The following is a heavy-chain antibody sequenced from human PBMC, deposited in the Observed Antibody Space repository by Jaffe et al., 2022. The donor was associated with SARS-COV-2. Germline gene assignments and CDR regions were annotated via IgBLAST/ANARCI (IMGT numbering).Heavy chain of an antibody. D-gene: IGHD2-15*01. V-gene: IGHV3-30-3*01. Sequence: QVQLVESGGGVVQPGRSLRLSCAASGFTFSSYAMHWVRQAPGKGLEWVAVISYDGSNKYYADSVKGRFTISRDNSKNTLYLQMNSLRAEDTAVYYCAREQHASDCSGGSCYSKMVVDGDYVWAYWGQGTLVTVSS. J-gene: IGHJ4*02. CDR1: GFTFSSYA. CDR2: ISYDGSNK. CDR3: AREQHASDCSGGSCYSKMVVDGDYVWAY.